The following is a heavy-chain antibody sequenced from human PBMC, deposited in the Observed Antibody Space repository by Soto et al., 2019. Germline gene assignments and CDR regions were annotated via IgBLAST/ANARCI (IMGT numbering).Heavy chain of an antibody. D-gene: IGHD3-10*01. Sequence: QVQLVQSGAEVKKPGASVKVSCKASGYTFPSYGISWVRQAPGQGLEWMGWISAYNGNTNYAQKLQGRVTMTTDTSTSTAYMELRSLRSDDTAVYYCARGPYGSGSYYYYYYGMDVWGQGSTVTVSS. V-gene: IGHV1-18*01. CDR2: ISAYNGNT. J-gene: IGHJ6*02. CDR3: ARGPYGSGSYYYYYYGMDV. CDR1: GYTFPSYG.